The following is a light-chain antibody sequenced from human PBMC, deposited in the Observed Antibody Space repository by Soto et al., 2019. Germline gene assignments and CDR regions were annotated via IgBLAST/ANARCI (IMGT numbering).Light chain of an antibody. Sequence: QSVLTQPASVSGFPGQWITISCTGTTTEVGSSNYVSWYKQHPGKAPKLMIYDVSNRPSGVSNRFSGSKSGNTASLTISGLQAEDDADYYCSSYTTTSTWVFGGGTKLTVL. J-gene: IGLJ2*01. CDR3: SSYTTTSTWV. V-gene: IGLV2-14*01. CDR1: TTEVGSSNY. CDR2: DVS.